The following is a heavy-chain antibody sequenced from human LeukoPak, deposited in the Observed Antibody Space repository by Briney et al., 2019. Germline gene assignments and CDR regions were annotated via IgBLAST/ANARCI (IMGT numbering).Heavy chain of an antibody. J-gene: IGHJ4*02. D-gene: IGHD6-13*01. V-gene: IGHV3-30-3*01. CDR3: AREGSSSWYYFDY. Sequence: GGSLRLSCAASGFTFSSYAMHWVRQAPGKGVEWVAVISYDGSNKYYADSVKGRFTISRDNSKNTLYLQMNSLRAEDTAVYYCAREGSSSWYYFDYWGQGTLVTVSS. CDR2: ISYDGSNK. CDR1: GFTFSSYA.